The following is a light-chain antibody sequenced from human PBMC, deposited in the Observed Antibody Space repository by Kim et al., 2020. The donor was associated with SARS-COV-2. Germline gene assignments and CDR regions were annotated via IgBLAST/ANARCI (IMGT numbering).Light chain of an antibody. CDR1: SLRNYY. CDR3: KSRDSSGNLLV. V-gene: IGLV3-19*01. CDR2: PKN. J-gene: IGLJ2*01. Sequence: SSELTQDPALSVALGQTVRITCHGDSLRNYYASWYQQKPGQAPVLVIYPKNNRPSGIPDRFSGSSSGNTASLTITGAQAEDEADYYCKSRDSSGNLLVFGGGTQLTVL.